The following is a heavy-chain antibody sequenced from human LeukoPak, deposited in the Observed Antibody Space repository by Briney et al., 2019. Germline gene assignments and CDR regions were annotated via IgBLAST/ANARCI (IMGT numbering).Heavy chain of an antibody. V-gene: IGHV3-53*01. D-gene: IGHD6-19*01. Sequence: PGGSLRLSCAASGFTVSSNYMSWVRQAPGKGLEWVSVIYSSGITYYADSVKGRFTISRDNSKNTLYLQKNSLRAEDTAVYYCAREGYTSGWYRLWGQGTLVTVSS. CDR2: IYSSGIT. J-gene: IGHJ4*02. CDR1: GFTVSSNY. CDR3: AREGYTSGWYRL.